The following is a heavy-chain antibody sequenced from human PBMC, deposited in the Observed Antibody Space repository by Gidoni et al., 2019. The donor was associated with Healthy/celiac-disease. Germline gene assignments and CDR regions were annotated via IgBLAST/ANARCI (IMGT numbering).Heavy chain of an antibody. CDR1: GGSISSSSYY. Sequence: QLQLQESGPGLVKPSETLSLTCTVSGGSISSSSYYWGWIRQPPGKGLEWIGSIYYSGSTYYNPSLKSRVTISVDTSKNQFSLKLSSVTAADTAVYYCARERDYDSSEFDYWGQGTLVTVSS. V-gene: IGHV4-39*01. CDR3: ARERDYDSSEFDY. D-gene: IGHD3-22*01. J-gene: IGHJ4*02. CDR2: IYYSGST.